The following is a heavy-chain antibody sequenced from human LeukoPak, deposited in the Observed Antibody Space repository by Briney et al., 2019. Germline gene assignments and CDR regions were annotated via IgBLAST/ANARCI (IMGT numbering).Heavy chain of an antibody. CDR2: ISYDGGIT. J-gene: IGHJ4*02. CDR3: ARDSTYYYASGSSGPHYFDY. CDR1: GFTFSSYA. D-gene: IGHD3-10*01. V-gene: IGHV3-30*01. Sequence: GRSLRLSCAASGFTFSSYAMHWVRQAPGKGLEWLAVISYDGGITNYADSVKGRFTISRDNSKNTLYLQLNSLRAEDAAVYCCARDSTYYYASGSSGPHYFDYWGQGTLVTVSS.